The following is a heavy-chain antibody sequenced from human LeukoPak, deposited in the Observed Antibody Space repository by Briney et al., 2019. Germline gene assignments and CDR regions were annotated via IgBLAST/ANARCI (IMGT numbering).Heavy chain of an antibody. CDR1: GFTFGDYA. V-gene: IGHV3-49*04. J-gene: IGHJ4*02. CDR2: IRSKAYGGTT. Sequence: GGSLRLSCTASGFTFGDYAMSWVRQAPGKGLEWVGFIRSKAYGGTTEYAASVKGRFTISRDDSKSIAYLQMNSLKTEDTAVYYCVRVVTTGSGWYHFDNWGLGTLVTVSS. D-gene: IGHD1-1*01. CDR3: VRVVTTGSGWYHFDN.